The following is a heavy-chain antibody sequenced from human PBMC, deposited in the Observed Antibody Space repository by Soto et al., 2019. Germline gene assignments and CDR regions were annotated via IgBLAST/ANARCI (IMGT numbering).Heavy chain of an antibody. Sequence: GASVKVSCKASGYTSNGYDINWVRQATGQGLEWMGWMNPNSGNTGYAQKFQGRVTMTRNTSISTAYMELSSLRSEDTAVYYCARWMGYYDSSGYYYVGPRNWFDPWGQGTLVTVSS. CDR2: MNPNSGNT. CDR3: ARWMGYYDSSGYYYVGPRNWFDP. J-gene: IGHJ5*02. V-gene: IGHV1-8*01. D-gene: IGHD3-22*01. CDR1: GYTSNGYD.